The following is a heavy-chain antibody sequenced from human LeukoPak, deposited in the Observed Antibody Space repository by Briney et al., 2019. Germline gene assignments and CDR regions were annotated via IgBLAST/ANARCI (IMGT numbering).Heavy chain of an antibody. CDR1: GFTFSNYG. J-gene: IGHJ4*02. Sequence: GGSLRLSCAASGFTFSNYGVHWVRQAPGRGLEGVAFIRYDGSNKYYADSVKGRFTIYRDNSKNTLYLQRNSLRAEDTAVYYCAKDVSSGWYWGQGTLVTVSS. CDR2: IRYDGSNK. D-gene: IGHD6-19*01. CDR3: AKDVSSGWY. V-gene: IGHV3-30*02.